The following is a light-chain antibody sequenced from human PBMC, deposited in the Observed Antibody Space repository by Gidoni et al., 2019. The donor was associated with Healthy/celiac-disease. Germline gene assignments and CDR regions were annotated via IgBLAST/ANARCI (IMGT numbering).Light chain of an antibody. Sequence: VVMTQSQLSLPVTLGQPASISCRSSQSLVHSDGNTYVNWFQQRPGQSPRRLIYKVSNRDSGVPDRFSGSGSGTDFTLKISRVEAEDVGVYYCMQGTLLMYTFGQGTKLEIK. V-gene: IGKV2-30*02. CDR3: MQGTLLMYT. J-gene: IGKJ2*01. CDR2: KVS. CDR1: QSLVHSDGNTY.